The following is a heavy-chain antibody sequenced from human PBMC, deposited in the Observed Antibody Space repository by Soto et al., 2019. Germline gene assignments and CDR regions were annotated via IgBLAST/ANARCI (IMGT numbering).Heavy chain of an antibody. CDR2: LSSDGFGA. Sequence: EVHLEESGGGLVQPGGSLRLSCAASGCSLSPYWMHWVRQVPGRGLEWVARLSSDGFGAAYADSVKGRFFISRDIARNTLSLQMNSLRADDTAVYYCARDLGGPDYWGRGTSVTVSS. V-gene: IGHV3-74*03. CDR3: ARDLGGPDY. D-gene: IGHD3-16*01. CDR1: GCSLSPYW. J-gene: IGHJ4*02.